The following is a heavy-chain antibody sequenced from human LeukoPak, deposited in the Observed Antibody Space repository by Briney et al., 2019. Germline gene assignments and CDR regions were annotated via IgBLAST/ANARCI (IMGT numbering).Heavy chain of an antibody. V-gene: IGHV3-30*18. CDR1: GFTFSSYG. J-gene: IGHJ4*02. CDR3: AKEKAARGLDY. Sequence: GGSLRLSCAASGFTFSSYGMHWVRQAPGKGLEWVAVISYDGSNKYYADSVKGRFTISRDNSKNTLYLQMNSLRAEDTAMYYCAKEKAARGLDYWGQGTLVTVSS. CDR2: ISYDGSNK. D-gene: IGHD6-6*01.